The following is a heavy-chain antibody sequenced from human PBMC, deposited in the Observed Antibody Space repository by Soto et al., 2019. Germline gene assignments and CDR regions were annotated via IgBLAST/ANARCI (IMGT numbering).Heavy chain of an antibody. CDR3: ARDGGYSYDTGAPYYYYGMDV. CDR2: INPNSGGT. J-gene: IGHJ6*02. Sequence: ASVKVSCKASGYTFTGYYMHWVRQAPGQGLEWMGWINPNSGGTNYAQKFQGWVTMTRDTSISTAYVELSRLRSDDTAVYYCARDGGYSYDTGAPYYYYGMDVWGQGTTVTVSS. D-gene: IGHD5-18*01. CDR1: GYTFTGYY. V-gene: IGHV1-2*04.